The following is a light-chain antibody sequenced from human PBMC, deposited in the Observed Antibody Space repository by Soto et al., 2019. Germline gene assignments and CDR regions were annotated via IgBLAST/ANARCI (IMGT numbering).Light chain of an antibody. CDR1: EDISTW. Sequence: DIQMTQSPSSVSASVGDRVTITCRSSEDISTWLAWYQQKPGKAPKLLIYAASSLQSGVPSRFSGSGSGTDFTLTISSLQPEDFATYHCQQSYTTPWTFGQGTKVEIK. V-gene: IGKV1-12*01. CDR3: QQSYTTPWT. J-gene: IGKJ1*01. CDR2: AAS.